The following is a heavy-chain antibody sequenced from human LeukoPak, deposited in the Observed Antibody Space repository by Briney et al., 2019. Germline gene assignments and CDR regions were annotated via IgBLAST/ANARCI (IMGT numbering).Heavy chain of an antibody. CDR1: GYSFTSYW. J-gene: IGHJ5*02. Sequence: GESLKISCKGSGYSFTSYWIGWVRQMPGKGLEWMGIIYPGDSDTRYSPSFQGQVTISADKSISTAYLQWSSLKASDTAMYYCARLATARYYYDSSGYYWFDPWGQGTLVTVS. CDR2: IYPGDSDT. CDR3: ARLATARYYYDSSGYYWFDP. D-gene: IGHD3-22*01. V-gene: IGHV5-51*01.